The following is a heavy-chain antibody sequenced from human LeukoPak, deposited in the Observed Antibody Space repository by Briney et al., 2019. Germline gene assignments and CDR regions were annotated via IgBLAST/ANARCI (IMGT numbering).Heavy chain of an antibody. V-gene: IGHV1-69*04. CDR2: IIPILGIA. Sequence: GASVKVSCKASGGTFSSYAISWVRQAPGQRLEWMGRIIPILGIANYAQKFQGRVTITADKSTSTAYMELSSLRSEDTAVYYCAKRGDAVAFEIWGQGTMGTVSS. J-gene: IGHJ3*02. CDR3: AKRGDAVAFEI. D-gene: IGHD5-24*01. CDR1: GGTFSSYA.